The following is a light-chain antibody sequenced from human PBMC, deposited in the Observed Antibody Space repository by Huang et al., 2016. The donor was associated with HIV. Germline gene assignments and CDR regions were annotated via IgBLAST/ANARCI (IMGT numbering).Light chain of an antibody. CDR1: KSISSW. V-gene: IGKV1-5*03. J-gene: IGKJ2*01. Sequence: DIQMTQSPPTLSASVGDRVTITCRASKSISSWLAWYQQKPGKAPTLLIYKASSLESGVPSRFSGSGSGTEFTLTISSLQPDDFATYYCQQYNSYPYTFGQGTKLEIK. CDR2: KAS. CDR3: QQYNSYPYT.